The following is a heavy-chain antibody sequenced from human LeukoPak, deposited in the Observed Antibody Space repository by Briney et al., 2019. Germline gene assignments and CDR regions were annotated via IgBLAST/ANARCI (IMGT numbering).Heavy chain of an antibody. CDR2: ISYDGSNK. V-gene: IGHV3-30-3*01. CDR1: GFTFSSYA. CDR3: ARWTVVVVVAATPVGLDY. J-gene: IGHJ4*02. Sequence: GRSLRLSCAASGFTFSSYAMHWVRQAQGKGLEWVAAISYDGSNKYYADSVKGRFTISRDNSKNTLYLQMNSLRAEDTAVYYCARWTVVVVVAATPVGLDYWGQGTLVTVSS. D-gene: IGHD2-15*01.